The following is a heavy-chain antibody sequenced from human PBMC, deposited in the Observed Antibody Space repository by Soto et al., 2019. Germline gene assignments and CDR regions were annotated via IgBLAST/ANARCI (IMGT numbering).Heavy chain of an antibody. J-gene: IGHJ5*02. CDR2: IYPSGSA. V-gene: IGHV4-30-2*01. Sequence: QLQLQESGSGLVKPSQTLSLTCAVSGGSISSGGSSWSWVRQPPGKGMEWIGYIYPSGSAYYNTSLNSRVTLTVDTSQNQFSLELGSVIAADTAVYYCARLNRDGYNFDGFDPGGPGTLVIVSA. CDR1: GGSISSGGSS. D-gene: IGHD5-12*01. CDR3: ARLNRDGYNFDGFDP.